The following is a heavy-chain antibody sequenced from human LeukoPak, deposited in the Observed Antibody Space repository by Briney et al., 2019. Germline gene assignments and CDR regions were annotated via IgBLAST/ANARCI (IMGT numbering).Heavy chain of an antibody. CDR2: IIPIFGTA. V-gene: IGHV1-69*13. J-gene: IGHJ5*02. CDR1: GGTFSSYA. D-gene: IGHD2-21*01. CDR3: ARGGPRVRRLNWFDP. Sequence: GASVKVSCKASGGTFSSYAISWVRQAPGQGLEWMGGIIPIFGTANYAQKFQGRVTITADESTSTAYMELSSLRSEDTAVYYCARGGPRVRRLNWFDPWGQGTLVTVSS.